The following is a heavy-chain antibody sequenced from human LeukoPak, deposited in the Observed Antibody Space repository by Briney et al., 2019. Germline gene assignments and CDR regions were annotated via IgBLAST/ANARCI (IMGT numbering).Heavy chain of an antibody. V-gene: IGHV4-59*01. Sequence: PSETLSLTCTVSGGSISSYYWSWIRQPPGKGLEWIGYIYYSGSTNYSPSLKSRVTISVDTSKNQFSLKLSSVTAADTAVYYCARGYYYDSSGREGSFDYWGQGTLVTVSS. J-gene: IGHJ4*02. CDR1: GGSISSYY. CDR3: ARGYYYDSSGREGSFDY. D-gene: IGHD3-22*01. CDR2: IYYSGST.